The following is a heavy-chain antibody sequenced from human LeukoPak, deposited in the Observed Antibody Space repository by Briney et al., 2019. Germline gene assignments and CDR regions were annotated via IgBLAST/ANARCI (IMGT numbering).Heavy chain of an antibody. Sequence: GGSLRLSCAASGFTFSSYGMHWVRQAAGKGLEWVAFIRYDGSNKYYADSVKGRFTISRDNSKNTLYLQMNSLRAEDTAVYYCAKDPGITIFGVPYLYYYMDVWGKGTTVTVSS. CDR1: GFTFSSYG. CDR3: AKDPGITIFGVPYLYYYMDV. J-gene: IGHJ6*03. V-gene: IGHV3-30*02. CDR2: IRYDGSNK. D-gene: IGHD3-3*01.